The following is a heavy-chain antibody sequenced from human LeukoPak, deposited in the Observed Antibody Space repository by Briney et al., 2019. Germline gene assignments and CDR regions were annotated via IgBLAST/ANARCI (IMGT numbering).Heavy chain of an antibody. V-gene: IGHV3-30*04. J-gene: IGHJ6*02. Sequence: QPGRSLRLSCAASGFTFRYYLIHWVRQTPGKELEWVAGISDDDGRNKYYADSVKGRFTISRDNSRNTLYLQMNSLRAEDTAVYYCAGDLGASYYNAMDVWGPGTTVTVSS. CDR2: ISDDDGRNK. CDR3: AGDLGASYYNAMDV. CDR1: GFTFRYYL.